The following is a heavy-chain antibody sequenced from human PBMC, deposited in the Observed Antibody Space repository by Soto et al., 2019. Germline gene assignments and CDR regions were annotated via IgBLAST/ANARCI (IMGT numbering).Heavy chain of an antibody. CDR1: GGSISSGGYY. Sequence: PSETLSLTCTVSGGSISSGGYYWSWIRQHPGKGLEWIGYIYYSGSTYYNPSLKSRVTISVDTSKNQFSLKLSSVTAADTAVYYCARDLPLGSGSYFDYWGQGTLVTVSS. V-gene: IGHV4-31*03. D-gene: IGHD3-10*01. CDR3: ARDLPLGSGSYFDY. J-gene: IGHJ4*02. CDR2: IYYSGST.